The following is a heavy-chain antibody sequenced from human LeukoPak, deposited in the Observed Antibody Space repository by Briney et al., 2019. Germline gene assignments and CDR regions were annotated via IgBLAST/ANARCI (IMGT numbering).Heavy chain of an antibody. D-gene: IGHD6-19*01. Sequence: GGSLRLSCAASGFTFSSYWMSWVRQAPGKGLEWVANIKQDGSEKYYVDSVKGRFTISRDNAKNSLYLQMNSLRAEGTAVYYCATSQTTSGRYGNAFDIWGQGTVVTVST. V-gene: IGHV3-7*01. CDR1: GFTFSSYW. J-gene: IGHJ3*02. CDR3: ATSQTTSGRYGNAFDI. CDR2: IKQDGSEK.